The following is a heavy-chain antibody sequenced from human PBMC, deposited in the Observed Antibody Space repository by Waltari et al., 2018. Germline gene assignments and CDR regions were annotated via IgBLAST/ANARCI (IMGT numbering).Heavy chain of an antibody. Sequence: QVQLVQSGAEVKKPGAPVKVSCKASGYTFTSYAINWVRQATRQGLEWMGWMNPNSGNTGDAQKFQGRVTMTRNTSISTAYMELSSLRSEDTAVYYCARESSGWGLYYYYGMDVWGQGTTVTVSS. V-gene: IGHV1-8*01. J-gene: IGHJ6*02. CDR1: GYTFTSYA. CDR2: MNPNSGNT. D-gene: IGHD6-19*01. CDR3: ARESSGWGLYYYYGMDV.